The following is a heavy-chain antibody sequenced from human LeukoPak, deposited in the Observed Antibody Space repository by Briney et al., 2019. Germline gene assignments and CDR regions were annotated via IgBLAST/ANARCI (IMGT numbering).Heavy chain of an antibody. Sequence: ASVKVSCKASGYTFTNYYMHWMRHAPGQGLEWMGIIDPSAGGTVYPQKFQGRVTMTRDTSTSTVYMELSSLRSEDTAVYYCAREWPHTYRFDPWGQGTLVTVSS. CDR2: IDPSAGGT. J-gene: IGHJ5*02. CDR1: GYTFTNYY. V-gene: IGHV1-46*01. CDR3: AREWPHTYRFDP. D-gene: IGHD5-12*01.